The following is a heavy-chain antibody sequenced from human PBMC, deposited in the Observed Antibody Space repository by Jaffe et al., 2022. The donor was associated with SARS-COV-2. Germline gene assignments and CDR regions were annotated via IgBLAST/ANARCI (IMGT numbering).Heavy chain of an antibody. Sequence: EMQLVESGGGLVQPGRSLRLSCKGSGFNFSEYIFNWFRQAPGGGLEWVGFVRRKIYGGTSEYGPSVRDRFTISRDDFRSIAYLQMNNLKFEDTAVYFCSTTSVAQTTYRESWGQGTLVSVSS. CDR3: STTSVAQTTYRES. J-gene: IGHJ4*02. V-gene: IGHV3-49*03. D-gene: IGHD1-7*01. CDR1: GFNFSEYI. CDR2: VRRKIYGGTS.